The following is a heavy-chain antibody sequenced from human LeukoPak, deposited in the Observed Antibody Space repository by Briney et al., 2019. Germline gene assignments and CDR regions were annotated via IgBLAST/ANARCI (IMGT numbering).Heavy chain of an antibody. CDR3: AREGDYGGKLGAFDI. V-gene: IGHV1-46*01. J-gene: IGHJ3*02. D-gene: IGHD4-23*01. Sequence: ASVKVSCKASGYTFTSYGVSWVRQAPGQGLEWMGIINPSGGSTSYAQKFQGRVTMTRDTSTSTVYMELSSLRSEDTAVYYCAREGDYGGKLGAFDIWGQGTMVTVSS. CDR1: GYTFTSYG. CDR2: INPSGGST.